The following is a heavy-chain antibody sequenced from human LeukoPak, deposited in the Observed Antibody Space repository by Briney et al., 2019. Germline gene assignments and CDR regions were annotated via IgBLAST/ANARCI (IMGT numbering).Heavy chain of an antibody. Sequence: GGSLRLSCAASGFTFSSYSMNWVRQAPGKGLEWVSSISSSSSYIYYADSVKGRFTISRDNSQNMLFLQMNSLRTEDTAVYYCASWPGAWYGEDYWGQGTRVTVSS. D-gene: IGHD3-10*01. CDR2: ISSSSSYI. CDR1: GFTFSSYS. J-gene: IGHJ4*02. V-gene: IGHV3-21*04. CDR3: ASWPGAWYGEDY.